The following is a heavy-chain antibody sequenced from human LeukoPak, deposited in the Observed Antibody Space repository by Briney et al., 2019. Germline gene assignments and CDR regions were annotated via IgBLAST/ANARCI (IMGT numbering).Heavy chain of an antibody. CDR3: AKDYYDSSGFSAFDC. V-gene: IGHV3-33*06. CDR2: IWYDGSNK. CDR1: GFTFSSYG. D-gene: IGHD3-22*01. Sequence: GGSLRLSCAASGFTFSSYGMHWVRQAPGKGLEWVAVIWYDGSNKYYADSAKGRFTISRDNSKNTLYLQMNSLRAEDTAVYYCAKDYYDSSGFSAFDCWGQGTLVTVSS. J-gene: IGHJ4*02.